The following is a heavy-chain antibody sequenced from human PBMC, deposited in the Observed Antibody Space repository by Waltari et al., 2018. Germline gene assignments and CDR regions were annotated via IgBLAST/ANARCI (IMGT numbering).Heavy chain of an antibody. Sequence: QVHLQQSGPGLVKPSETLSLTCTVSGGSVSSGSDYWSWIRQPPGKGLEWIGYLYGSGNTNYNASLMGRVTISLDRSKNQFALKLGSLTEADTAVYYCARDRGYSSAWSRGGYFHYGMDVWGQGTTVTVSS. V-gene: IGHV4-61*01. D-gene: IGHD6-19*01. J-gene: IGHJ6*02. CDR1: GGSVSSGSDY. CDR2: LYGSGNT. CDR3: ARDRGYSSAWSRGGYFHYGMDV.